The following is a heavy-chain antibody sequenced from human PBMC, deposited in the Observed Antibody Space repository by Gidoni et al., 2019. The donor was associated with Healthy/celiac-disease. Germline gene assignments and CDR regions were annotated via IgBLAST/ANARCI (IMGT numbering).Heavy chain of an antibody. D-gene: IGHD3-9*01. CDR1: GFTVSSNY. J-gene: IGHJ3*02. CDR3: ARAQYYDILTGYDDAFDI. CDR2: IYSGGST. Sequence: EVQLVESGRGLVQPGGSLRLSCAASGFTVSSNYMSGVRQAPGKGLEWVSGIYSGGSTYYADSVKGRFNNSRDNCKNTLYLQMNSLRAEDTAVYYCARAQYYDILTGYDDAFDIWGQGTMVTVSS. V-gene: IGHV3-66*01.